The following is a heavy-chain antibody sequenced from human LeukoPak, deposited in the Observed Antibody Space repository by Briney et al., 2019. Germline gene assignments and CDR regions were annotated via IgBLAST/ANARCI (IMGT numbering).Heavy chain of an antibody. CDR2: INHSGST. V-gene: IGHV4-34*01. CDR3: ARAFRGCHFLH. J-gene: IGHJ1*01. CDR1: GGSFSGYY. D-gene: IGHD3-22*01. Sequence: SETLSLTCAVYGGSFSGYYWSWIRQPPGKGLEWIGEINHSGSTNYNPSLKSRVTISVDTSKNQFSLKLSSVTAADTAVYYCARAFRGCHFLHWGQGTLVTGSS.